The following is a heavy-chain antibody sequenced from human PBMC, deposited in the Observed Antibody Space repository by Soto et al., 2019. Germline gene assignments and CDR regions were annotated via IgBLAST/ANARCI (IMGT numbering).Heavy chain of an antibody. D-gene: IGHD1-20*01. CDR2: IKSKTDCGTT. V-gene: IGHV3-15*01. CDR1: GFTFSNAW. Sequence: EVQLVEAGGGLVKPGGSLRLSCAASGFTFSNAWLSWVRQAPGKGLEWVGRIKSKTDCGTTNYAAPVKGRFTISRDDSKNTLYLQMNSLKTEDTAVYYCTTYRITGTKGEEDDWGQGTLVTVSS. J-gene: IGHJ4*02. CDR3: TTYRITGTKGEEDD.